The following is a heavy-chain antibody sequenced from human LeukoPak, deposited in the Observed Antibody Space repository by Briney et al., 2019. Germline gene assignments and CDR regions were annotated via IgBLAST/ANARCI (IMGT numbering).Heavy chain of an antibody. V-gene: IGHV3-7*03. D-gene: IGHD3-16*01. CDR2: IKQGGSEK. CDR3: AKDAQPRSRWFDP. CDR1: GFIFKDYW. Sequence: GGSLRLSCAASGFIFKDYWMIWVRQAPGKGLEWVANIKQGGSEKYYVDSVKGRFTISRDNAKNSLYLQMNTLRAEDTAMYYCAKDAQPRSRWFDPWGQGTLVTVSS. J-gene: IGHJ5*02.